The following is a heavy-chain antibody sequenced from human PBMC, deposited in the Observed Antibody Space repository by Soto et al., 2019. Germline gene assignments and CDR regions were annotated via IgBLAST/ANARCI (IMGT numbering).Heavy chain of an antibody. V-gene: IGHV6-1*01. CDR1: GDSVSSNSAA. CDR2: TYYRSKWYN. D-gene: IGHD6-6*01. J-gene: IGHJ6*02. CDR3: ASERFIAALYYYGMDV. Sequence: TLSLTCAISGDSVSSNSAALNWIRQSPSRGLEWLGRTYYRSKWYNDYAVSVKSRITINPDTSKNQFSLQLNSVTPEDTAVYYCASERFIAALYYYGMDVWGQGTTVTVSS.